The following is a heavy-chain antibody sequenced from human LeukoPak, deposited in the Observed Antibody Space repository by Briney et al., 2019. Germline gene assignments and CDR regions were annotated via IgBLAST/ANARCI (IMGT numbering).Heavy chain of an antibody. CDR1: GFTFGDYA. Sequence: GGSLRLSCTASGFTFGDYAMSWVRQAPGKGLEWVGFIRSKAYGGTTEYAASVKGRFTISRDDSKSIAYLQMNSLKTEDTAVYYCTIDPLHGAVAGTTPWGQGTLVTVSS. V-gene: IGHV3-49*04. CDR3: TIDPLHGAVAGTTP. D-gene: IGHD6-19*01. CDR2: IRSKAYGGTT. J-gene: IGHJ5*02.